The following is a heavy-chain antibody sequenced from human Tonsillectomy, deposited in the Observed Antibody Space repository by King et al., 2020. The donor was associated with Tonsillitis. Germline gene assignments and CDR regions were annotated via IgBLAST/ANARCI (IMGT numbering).Heavy chain of an antibody. V-gene: IGHV3-48*02. CDR2: IRSSSSTI. Sequence: QLVQSGGGLVQPGGSLRLSCAASGFTFSSYSMNWVRQAPGKGLEWVSYIRSSSSTIYYADSVKGRFTISRDNAKNSLYLQMNILRDEDTAVYYCASQRGMDYWGQGTLVTVSS. CDR3: ASQRGMDY. J-gene: IGHJ4*02. CDR1: GFTFSSYS. D-gene: IGHD7-27*01.